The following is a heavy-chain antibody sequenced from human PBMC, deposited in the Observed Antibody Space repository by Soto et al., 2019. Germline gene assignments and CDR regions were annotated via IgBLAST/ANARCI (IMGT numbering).Heavy chain of an antibody. CDR3: AKDRTGRGIAARPSWFDP. Sequence: LRLSCAASGFTFRGNAMSWVRQAPGKGLEWVSAISGSGGSTYYADSVKGRFTISRDNSKNTLYLQMNSLRAEDTAVYYCAKDRTGRGIAARPSWFDPWGQGTLVTVSS. CDR2: ISGSGGST. J-gene: IGHJ5*02. V-gene: IGHV3-23*01. D-gene: IGHD6-6*01. CDR1: GFTFRGNA.